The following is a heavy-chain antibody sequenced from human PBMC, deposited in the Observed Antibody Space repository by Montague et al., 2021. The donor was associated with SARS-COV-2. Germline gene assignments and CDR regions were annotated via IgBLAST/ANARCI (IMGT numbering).Heavy chain of an antibody. V-gene: IGHV4-39*02. CDR2: KHYSGIT. CDR1: GDSISSSSYY. Sequence: SETLSPTCTVSGDSISSSSYYWGWIRQPPGKGLEWIGNKHYSGITYHXPSLKNRVTMSVDTSKNQFSLKLSSVTAADTAVYYCVRDGYTHVDYWGQGTLVTVSS. D-gene: IGHD5-24*01. CDR3: VRDGYTHVDY. J-gene: IGHJ4*02.